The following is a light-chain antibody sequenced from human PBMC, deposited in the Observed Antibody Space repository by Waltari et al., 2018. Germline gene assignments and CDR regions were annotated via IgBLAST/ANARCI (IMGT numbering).Light chain of an antibody. CDR3: SSYRSTSVI. V-gene: IGLV2-14*01. J-gene: IGLJ2*01. Sequence: QSDLTQPASVSGSPGQSITISCTASGRAVVGGYDYFSWYQQHPDRAPKLIIYDVYNRPAGISDRFYGSKSGNTASLTISGLQLEDEADYYCSSYRSTSVIFGGGTKLTVL. CDR2: DVY. CDR1: GRAVVGGYDY.